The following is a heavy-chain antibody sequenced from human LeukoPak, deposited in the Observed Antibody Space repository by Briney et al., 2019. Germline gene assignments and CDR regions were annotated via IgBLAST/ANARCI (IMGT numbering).Heavy chain of an antibody. V-gene: IGHV1-2*06. D-gene: IGHD2/OR15-2a*01. CDR1: GYTLSDYF. J-gene: IGHJ4*02. Sequence: ASVKVSCKASGYTLSDYFLHWVRQAPGQGLEWMGRINPNSGGTDYAQKFQGRVTMTRDTSISTAYMELSRLRSDDTALYYCARRGYYLSGFDYWGQGILVTVSS. CDR3: ARRGYYLSGFDY. CDR2: INPNSGGT.